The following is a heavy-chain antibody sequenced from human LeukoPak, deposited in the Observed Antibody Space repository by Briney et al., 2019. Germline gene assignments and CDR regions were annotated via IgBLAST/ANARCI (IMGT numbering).Heavy chain of an antibody. Sequence: PGGSLRLSCVVSGISLSNYAMTWVRQAPGRGLEWVSSITSGGGYTYYADSVKGRFTTSRDNAKNSLSLRLDSLRAEDTAVYYCARGHYDVLTSSYKWTPDYWGQGTLVTVSS. J-gene: IGHJ4*02. CDR2: ITSGGGYT. CDR1: GISLSNYA. V-gene: IGHV3-21*06. CDR3: ARGHYDVLTSSYKWTPDY. D-gene: IGHD3-9*01.